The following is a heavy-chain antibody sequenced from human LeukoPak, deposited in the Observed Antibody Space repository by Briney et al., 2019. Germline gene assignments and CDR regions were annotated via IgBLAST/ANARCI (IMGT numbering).Heavy chain of an antibody. CDR3: ARHVTDSSVYLYFDY. CDR1: GGSVNSGSYY. D-gene: IGHD3-22*01. J-gene: IGHJ4*02. Sequence: SETLSLTCTVSGGSVNSGSYYWSWIRQPPGKGLEWIGYIFYSGSTNYNPSLKSRVTISIDTSKNQFSLNLSSVTAADTAVYYYARHVTDSSVYLYFDYWGQGTLVTVSS. V-gene: IGHV4-61*01. CDR2: IFYSGST.